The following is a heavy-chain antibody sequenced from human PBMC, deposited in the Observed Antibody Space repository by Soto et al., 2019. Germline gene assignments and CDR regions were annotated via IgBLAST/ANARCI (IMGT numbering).Heavy chain of an antibody. CDR3: ATAVDFGATTFAFDI. D-gene: IGHD3-16*01. CDR2: IYHSGST. J-gene: IGHJ3*02. V-gene: IGHV4-30-2*01. Sequence: PSETLSLTCAVSGGSISSGGYAWSWIRQPPGKGLEWIGYIYHSGSTYYTPSLNRPVPISVYTSNTLFSLKLSSVPAAATSLYSCATAVDFGATTFAFDILGQGTMVTVSS. CDR1: GGSISSGGYA.